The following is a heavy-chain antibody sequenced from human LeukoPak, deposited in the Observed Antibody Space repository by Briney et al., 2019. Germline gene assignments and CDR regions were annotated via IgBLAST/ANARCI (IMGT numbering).Heavy chain of an antibody. CDR3: ARGLTPYYCSSTSCHRGDYYYYYMDV. CDR1: GYTFTSYG. D-gene: IGHD2-2*01. CDR2: ISAYNGNT. Sequence: GASVKVSCKASGYTFTSYGISWVRQAPGQGLEWMGWISAYNGNTNYAQKLQGRVTMTTDTSTSTAYMELRSLRSDDTAVYYCARGLTPYYCSSTSCHRGDYYYYYMDVWGKGTTVTISS. J-gene: IGHJ6*03. V-gene: IGHV1-18*01.